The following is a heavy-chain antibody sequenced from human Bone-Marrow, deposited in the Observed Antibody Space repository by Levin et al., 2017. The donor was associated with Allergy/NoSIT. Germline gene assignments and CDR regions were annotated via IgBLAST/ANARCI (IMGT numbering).Heavy chain of an antibody. Sequence: SQTLSLTCTVSCGSISSGGYYWSWIRQHPGKGLEWIGYIYYSGSTYYNPSLKSRVTISVDTSKNQFSLKLSSVTAADTAVYYCAREYSGYDALNWFDPWGQGTLVTVSS. D-gene: IGHD5-12*01. CDR1: CGSISSGGYY. V-gene: IGHV4-31*03. CDR3: AREYSGYDALNWFDP. J-gene: IGHJ5*02. CDR2: IYYSGST.